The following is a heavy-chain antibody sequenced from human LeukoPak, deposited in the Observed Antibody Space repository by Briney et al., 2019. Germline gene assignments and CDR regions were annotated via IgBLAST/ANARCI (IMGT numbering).Heavy chain of an antibody. Sequence: ASVKVSCKASGYTFTGYYMHWVRQAPGQGLEWMGWINPNSGGTNYAQKFQGRVTMTRDTSISTAYMELRRLRSDDTAVYYCAREIGSVYDILTCYLNWFDPWGQGTLVTVSS. CDR2: INPNSGGT. D-gene: IGHD3-9*01. CDR1: GYTFTGYY. V-gene: IGHV1-2*02. J-gene: IGHJ5*02. CDR3: AREIGSVYDILTCYLNWFDP.